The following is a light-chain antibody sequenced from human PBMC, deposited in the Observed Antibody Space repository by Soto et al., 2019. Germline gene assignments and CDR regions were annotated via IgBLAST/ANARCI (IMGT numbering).Light chain of an antibody. V-gene: IGLV2-14*01. CDR1: SSDVGGYNY. Sequence: QSALTQPASVSGSPGQSITISCTGTSSDVGGYNYVSWYQQHPGKAPKLMIYEVSSRPSGVSNRFSGSKSGNTASLTISGLQAEDVADYYCSSYTSTSTLYVFGSGTKLTVL. CDR2: EVS. J-gene: IGLJ1*01. CDR3: SSYTSTSTLYV.